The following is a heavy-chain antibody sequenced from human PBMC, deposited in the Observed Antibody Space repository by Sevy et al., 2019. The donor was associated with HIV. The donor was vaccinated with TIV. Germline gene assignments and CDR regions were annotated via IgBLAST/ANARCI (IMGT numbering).Heavy chain of an antibody. D-gene: IGHD2-2*01. V-gene: IGHV4-61*02. J-gene: IGHJ3*02. Sequence: SETLSLTCTVSGGSISSGSYYWSWIRQPAGKGLEWIGCIYTSGSTNYNPSLKSRVTISVDTSKNQFSLKLSSVTAADTAVYYCATGGYSSSSWVIGVFDIWGQGTMVTVSS. CDR3: ATGGYSSSSWVIGVFDI. CDR2: IYTSGST. CDR1: GGSISSGSYY.